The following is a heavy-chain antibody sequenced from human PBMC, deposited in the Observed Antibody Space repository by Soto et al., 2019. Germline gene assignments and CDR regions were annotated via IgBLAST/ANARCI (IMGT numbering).Heavy chain of an antibody. CDR3: ARGERLHHPSYAMDV. CDR2: INTGNGNT. J-gene: IGHJ6*02. Sequence: VSAVKASSKASGYNFSTYALLWVRQAPGQGLEWMGWINTGNGNTKYSQKFQGRVTMTRDTSASTAFLELSSLKSEDTAVYYCARGERLHHPSYAMDVRGQASMVTVS. V-gene: IGHV1-3*04. CDR1: GYNFSTYA. D-gene: IGHD3-3*01.